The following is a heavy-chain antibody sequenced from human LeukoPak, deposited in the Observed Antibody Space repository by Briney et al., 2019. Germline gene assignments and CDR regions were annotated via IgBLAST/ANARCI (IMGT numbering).Heavy chain of an antibody. Sequence: SETLSLTCAVYGGSFSGYYWSWIRQPAGKGLEWIGRIYTSGSTNYNPSLKSRVTMSVDTSKNQFSLKLSSVTAADTAVYYCARHFNSRRAAAGSPPHFQHWGQGTLVTVSS. CDR2: IYTSGST. CDR1: GGSFSGYY. D-gene: IGHD6-13*01. J-gene: IGHJ1*01. V-gene: IGHV4-59*10. CDR3: ARHFNSRRAAAGSPPHFQH.